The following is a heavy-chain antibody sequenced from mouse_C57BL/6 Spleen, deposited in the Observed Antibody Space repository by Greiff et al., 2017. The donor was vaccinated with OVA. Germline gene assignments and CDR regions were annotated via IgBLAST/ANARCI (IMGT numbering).Heavy chain of an antibody. CDR1: GYTFTSYW. CDR2: IHPNSGST. J-gene: IGHJ4*01. CDR3: ARSVAYAMDY. Sequence: QVQLQQPGAELVKPGASVKLSCKASGYTFTSYWMHWVKQRPGQGLEWIGMIHPNSGSTTYTEKFKSKATLTVDKSSSTAYMQLSILTSEDSAVYYFARSVAYAMDYWGQGTSVTVSS. V-gene: IGHV1-64*01.